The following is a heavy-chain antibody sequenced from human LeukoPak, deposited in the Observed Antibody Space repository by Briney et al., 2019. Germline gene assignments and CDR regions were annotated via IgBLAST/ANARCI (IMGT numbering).Heavy chain of an antibody. Sequence: ASVKVSCKASGYTFTSYGISWVRQAPGQGLEWMGWISAYNGNTNYAQKLQGRVTMTTDTSTSTAYMELRSLRSDDTAVYYCARRDSDYYDSSGYYYYFDYWGQGTLVTVSS. J-gene: IGHJ4*02. CDR3: ARRDSDYYDSSGYYYYFDY. V-gene: IGHV1-18*01. CDR1: GYTFTSYG. CDR2: ISAYNGNT. D-gene: IGHD3-22*01.